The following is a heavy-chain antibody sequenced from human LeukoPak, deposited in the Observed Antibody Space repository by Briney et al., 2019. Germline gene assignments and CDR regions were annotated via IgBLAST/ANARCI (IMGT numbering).Heavy chain of an antibody. CDR2: INRDGGVR. CDR1: GFSFSSYC. Sequence: GGSLRLSCAASGFSFSSYCMSWVRKTPENGLEFVGNINRDGGVRNYMDALKGRCTNSRDNGKKSLYLEINSLRADDTAVYYCARDPGSSAFDLWGRGALVTVSS. V-gene: IGHV3-7*01. D-gene: IGHD1-14*01. J-gene: IGHJ4*02. CDR3: ARDPGSSAFDL.